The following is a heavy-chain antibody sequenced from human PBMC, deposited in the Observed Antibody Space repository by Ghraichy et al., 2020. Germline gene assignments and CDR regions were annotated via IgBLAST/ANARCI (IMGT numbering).Heavy chain of an antibody. V-gene: IGHV3-23*01. CDR1: GFTFSSYA. Sequence: EYLNISCAASGFTFSSYAMSWVRQAPGKGLEWVSAISGSGGSTYYADSVKGRFTISRDNSKNTLYLQMNSLRAEDTAVYYCAKDSSEIHYYGSGSYYPFDYWGQGTLVTVSS. CDR2: ISGSGGST. J-gene: IGHJ4*02. CDR3: AKDSSEIHYYGSGSYYPFDY. D-gene: IGHD3-10*01.